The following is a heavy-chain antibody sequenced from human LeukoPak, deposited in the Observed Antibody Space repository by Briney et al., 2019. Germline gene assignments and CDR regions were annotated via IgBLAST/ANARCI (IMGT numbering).Heavy chain of an antibody. Sequence: GGSLRLSCAASGFTFSSYSMNWVRQAPGKGLEWVSSISSSSSYIYYADSVKGRFTISRVNAKNSLYLQMNSLRAEDTAVYYCARDYDYVWGSYRYIYFDYWGQGTLVTVSS. J-gene: IGHJ4*02. D-gene: IGHD3-16*02. CDR2: ISSSSSYI. V-gene: IGHV3-21*01. CDR3: ARDYDYVWGSYRYIYFDY. CDR1: GFTFSSYS.